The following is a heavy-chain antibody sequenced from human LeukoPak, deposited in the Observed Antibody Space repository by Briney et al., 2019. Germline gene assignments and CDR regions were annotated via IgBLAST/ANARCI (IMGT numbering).Heavy chain of an antibody. Sequence: GGSLRLSCAASGFTVSSNYMSWVRQAPGKGLEWVSVIYSDGSTYYADSVKGRFTISRDNSKNTLYLQMNSLRADDTAVYYCARSLRVRGVPDYMDVWGKGTTVTISS. J-gene: IGHJ6*03. D-gene: IGHD3-10*01. CDR3: ARSLRVRGVPDYMDV. CDR2: IYSDGST. CDR1: GFTVSSNY. V-gene: IGHV3-53*01.